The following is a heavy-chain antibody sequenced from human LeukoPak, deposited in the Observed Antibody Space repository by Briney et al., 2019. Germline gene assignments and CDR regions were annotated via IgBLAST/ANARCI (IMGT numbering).Heavy chain of an antibody. D-gene: IGHD3-9*01. V-gene: IGHV4-59*01. J-gene: IGHJ4*02. CDR3: ARGYYDISVDPPTIDY. CDR2: IYYSGST. Sequence: SETLSLTCTVSGGSISSYYWSWIRQPPGKGLEWIGYIYYSGSTNYNPSLKSRVTISVDTSKNQFSLKLSSVTAADTAVYYCARGYYDISVDPPTIDYWGQGTLVTVSS. CDR1: GGSISSYY.